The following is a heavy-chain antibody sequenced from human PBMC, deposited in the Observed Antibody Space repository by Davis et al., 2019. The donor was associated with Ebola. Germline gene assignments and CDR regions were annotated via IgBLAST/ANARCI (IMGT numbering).Heavy chain of an antibody. J-gene: IGHJ4*02. Sequence: GESLKISCAASGFTFSSYWMSWVRQAPGKGLEWVANIKQDGSEKFYVDSVKGRFTISRDNAKNSLYLQMNSLRAEDTAVYYCARLKFPDADYWGQGTLVTVSS. V-gene: IGHV3-7*01. CDR3: ARLKFPDADY. D-gene: IGHD1-14*01. CDR2: IKQDGSEK. CDR1: GFTFSSYW.